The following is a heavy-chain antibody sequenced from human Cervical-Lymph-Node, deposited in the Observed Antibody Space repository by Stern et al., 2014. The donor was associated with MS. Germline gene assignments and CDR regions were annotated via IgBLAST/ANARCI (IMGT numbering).Heavy chain of an antibody. V-gene: IGHV3-66*01. D-gene: IGHD5-24*01. CDR1: GSTFNSHY. CDR3: TREMAARRLDP. J-gene: IGHJ5*02. Sequence: EVHLVESGGALVQPGGSLRLSCAASGSTFNSHYMTWVRQAPGQGLEWVSIFYSGISTYYAESVKGRFSFSIDNSKNTLFLHMNNLRVEDTAMYYCTREMAARRLDPWGQGTLVIVSA. CDR2: FYSGIST.